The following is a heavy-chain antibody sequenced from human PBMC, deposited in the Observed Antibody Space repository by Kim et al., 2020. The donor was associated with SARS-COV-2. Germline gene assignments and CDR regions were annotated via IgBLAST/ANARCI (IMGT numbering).Heavy chain of an antibody. D-gene: IGHD1-26*01. CDR3: AKDTGVGASVRFCYMDL. Sequence: GGSLRLSCVASGFTFDDHPMHWVRQVPGKGLEWVSCISCNSRNIAYGDAVKGRFTISRDNAKNSLFLQMDNLRPEDTAVYYCAKDTGVGASVRFCYMDLWGRGTMVTVSS. V-gene: IGHV3-9*01. J-gene: IGHJ2*01. CDR2: ISCNSRNI. CDR1: GFTFDDHP.